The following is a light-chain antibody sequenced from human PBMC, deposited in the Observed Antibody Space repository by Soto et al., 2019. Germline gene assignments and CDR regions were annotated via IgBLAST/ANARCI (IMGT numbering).Light chain of an antibody. CDR2: WAS. CDR1: QSVFYSSSNKNY. V-gene: IGKV4-1*01. CDR3: QQHGSSPLT. Sequence: DIVMTQSPDSLAVSLGERATINCKSTQSVFYSSSNKNYLAWYQQKPGQPPRLLLYWASTRESGVPDRFSGSGSETDFTLTISGLEPEDFAVYFCQQHGSSPLTFGGGTKVDIK. J-gene: IGKJ4*01.